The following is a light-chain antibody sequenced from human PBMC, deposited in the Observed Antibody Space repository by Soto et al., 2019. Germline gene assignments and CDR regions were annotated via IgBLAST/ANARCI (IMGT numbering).Light chain of an antibody. CDR1: DGPVTSNHY. CDR3: LLAYSGGRV. CDR2: DTT. V-gene: IGLV7-46*01. Sequence: QAVVTQEPSLTVSPGGTVTLTCGSSDGPVTSNHYPYWYQQRPGQVPRTLIYDTTNRQSWAPARFSGSFVGVKAALTLSGAQPEDEADYYCLLAYSGGRVFGGGTKLTVL. J-gene: IGLJ2*01.